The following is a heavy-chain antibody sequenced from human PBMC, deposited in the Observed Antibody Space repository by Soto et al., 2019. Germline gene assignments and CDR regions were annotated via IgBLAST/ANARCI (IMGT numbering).Heavy chain of an antibody. V-gene: IGHV1-69*13. J-gene: IGHJ4*02. Sequence: SVKVSCKASGGTFSSYALSWVRQAPGQGLEWMGGIIPIFGTANYAQKFQGRVTITADESTSTAYMELSSLRSEDTAVYYCARGPGGPDGPGDYWGQGTLVTVSS. CDR3: ARGPGGPDGPGDY. D-gene: IGHD2-15*01. CDR2: IIPIFGTA. CDR1: GGTFSSYA.